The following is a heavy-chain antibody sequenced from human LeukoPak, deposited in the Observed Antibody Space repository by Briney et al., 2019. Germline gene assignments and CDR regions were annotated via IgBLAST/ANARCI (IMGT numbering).Heavy chain of an antibody. V-gene: IGHV3-21*01. CDR1: GFTFSSYN. J-gene: IGHJ4*02. Sequence: PGGSLRLSCAASGFTFSSYNMNWVRQAPGKGLEWVSSISHSSSDIYYADSVKGRFTISRDNAKNSLYLRMNSLRAEDMAVYYCARIPAIAGIDYWGQGTLVTVSS. D-gene: IGHD6-13*01. CDR3: ARIPAIAGIDY. CDR2: ISHSSSDI.